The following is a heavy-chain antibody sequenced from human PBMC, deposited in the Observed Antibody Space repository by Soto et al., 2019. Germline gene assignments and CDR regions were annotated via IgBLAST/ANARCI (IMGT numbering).Heavy chain of an antibody. CDR2: ISGSGGST. CDR1: GFTFSSYA. V-gene: IGHV3-23*01. D-gene: IGHD5-12*01. Sequence: PGGSLRLSCAASGFTFSSYAMSRVRQAPGKGLEWVSAISGSGGSTYYADSVKGRFTISRDNSKNMLYLQMNSLRAEDTAVYYCAKSYSGSRRDFDYWGQGTLVTVSS. J-gene: IGHJ4*02. CDR3: AKSYSGSRRDFDY.